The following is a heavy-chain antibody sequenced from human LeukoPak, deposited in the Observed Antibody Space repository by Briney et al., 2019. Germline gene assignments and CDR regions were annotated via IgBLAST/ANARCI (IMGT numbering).Heavy chain of an antibody. J-gene: IGHJ4*02. CDR3: ASRDSNGYHYQFDY. CDR1: GYTVTSYY. CDR2: INFSGGAT. Sequence: ASVKVSCKAFGYTVTSYYIFWVRQAPGQGLEWMGIINFSGGATTSAQKFQGRVTITRDTSTRTVYMELNSLRFDDTAVYYCASRDSNGYHYQFDYWGQGTLVTVSS. D-gene: IGHD3-22*01. V-gene: IGHV1-46*01.